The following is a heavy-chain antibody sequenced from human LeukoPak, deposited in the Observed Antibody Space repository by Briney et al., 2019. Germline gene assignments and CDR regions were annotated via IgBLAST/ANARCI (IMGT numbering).Heavy chain of an antibody. V-gene: IGHV4-30-2*01. CDR3: ARGKRVMVRGVIAAFDI. Sequence: KASQTLSLTCTVSGGSISSGGYYWSWIRQPPGKGLEWIGYIYHSGSTYYNPSLKSRVTISVDRSKDQFSLKLSSVTAADTAVYYCARGKRVMVRGVIAAFDIWGQGTMVTVSS. D-gene: IGHD3-10*01. J-gene: IGHJ3*02. CDR1: GGSISSGGYY. CDR2: IYHSGST.